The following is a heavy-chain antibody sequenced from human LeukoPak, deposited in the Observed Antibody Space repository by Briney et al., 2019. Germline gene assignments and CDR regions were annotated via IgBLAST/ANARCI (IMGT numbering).Heavy chain of an antibody. V-gene: IGHV4-38-2*02. D-gene: IGHD1-26*01. J-gene: IGHJ4*02. CDR2: IYHSGST. CDR3: ARAPYSGSEAGFDY. CDR1: GYSISSGYY. Sequence: SETLSLTCTVSGYSISSGYYWGWIRQPPGKGLEWIGSIYHSGSTYYNPSLKSRVTISVDTSKNQFSLKLSSVTAADTAVYYCARAPYSGSEAGFDYWGQGTLVTVSS.